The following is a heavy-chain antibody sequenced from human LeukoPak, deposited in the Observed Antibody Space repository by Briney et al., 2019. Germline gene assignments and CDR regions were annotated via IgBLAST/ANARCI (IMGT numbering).Heavy chain of an antibody. CDR3: ARDAQGTIVPFDL. Sequence: SETLSLTCTVSGGSISSYYWSWIRQPPGKGLEWIGYIYYSGSTYYNPSLKSRVTISVDTSKNQFSLKLSSVTAADTAVYYCARDAQGTIVPFDLWGRGTLVTVSS. V-gene: IGHV4-59*12. CDR2: IYYSGST. D-gene: IGHD2-2*01. J-gene: IGHJ2*01. CDR1: GGSISSYY.